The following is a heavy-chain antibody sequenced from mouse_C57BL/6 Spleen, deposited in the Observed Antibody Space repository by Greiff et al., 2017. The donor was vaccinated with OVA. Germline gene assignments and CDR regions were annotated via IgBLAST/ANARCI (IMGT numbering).Heavy chain of an antibody. CDR1: GYTFTSYW. J-gene: IGHJ4*01. CDR2: IDPSDSNT. D-gene: IGHD1-1*01. V-gene: IGHV1-69*01. CDR3: ASHYGSSYAMDY. Sequence: QVQLQQSGAELVMPGASVKLSCKASGYTFTSYWMHWVKQRPGQGLEWIGEIDPSDSNTNYNQKFKGKSTLTVDKSSSTAYMQLSSLTSEDSAVYYCASHYGSSYAMDYWGQGTSVTVSS.